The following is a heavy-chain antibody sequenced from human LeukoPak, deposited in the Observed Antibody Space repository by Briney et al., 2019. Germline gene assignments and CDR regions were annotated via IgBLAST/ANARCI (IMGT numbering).Heavy chain of an antibody. CDR2: VYMGGTT. CDR1: GFTVSTNY. D-gene: IGHD5-18*01. CDR3: ARGLLRDGYTYTYSFDY. Sequence: GGSLRLSRAASGFTVSTNYVNWVRQAPGKGLEWVSVVYMGGTTYHADSVKGRFTISRDSTKNTIYLQMNNLRAEDTAVYYCARGLLRDGYTYTYSFDYWGQGALVTVSS. J-gene: IGHJ4*02. V-gene: IGHV3-66*01.